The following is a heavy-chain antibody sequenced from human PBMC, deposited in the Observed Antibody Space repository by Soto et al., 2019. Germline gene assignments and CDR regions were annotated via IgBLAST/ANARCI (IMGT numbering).Heavy chain of an antibody. CDR3: AKNTAGTVVTTHYYEY. D-gene: IGHD2-21*02. J-gene: IGHJ4*02. Sequence: QVQLVESGGGLVKPGGSLRLSCAASGFAVSDFYMNWVRQAPGKGLEWISYIRNGRTTTYYADSVKGRFTISRDSANNKMSLQMNRMRAEDTAVYYCAKNTAGTVVTTHYYEYWGQGTLVTVSS. V-gene: IGHV3-11*01. CDR2: IRNGRTTT. CDR1: GFAVSDFY.